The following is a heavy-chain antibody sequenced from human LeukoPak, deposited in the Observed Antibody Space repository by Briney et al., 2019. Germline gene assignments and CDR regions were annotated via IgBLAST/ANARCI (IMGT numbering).Heavy chain of an antibody. CDR1: GGSISSGDYY. Sequence: PSQTLSLTCTVSGGSISSGDYYWSWIRQPPGKGLEWIGYIYYSGSTYYNPSPKSRVTISVDTSKNQFSLKLSSVTAADTAVYYCARDQVVSADNWFDPWGQRTLVTVSS. D-gene: IGHD3-22*01. V-gene: IGHV4-30-4*08. J-gene: IGHJ5*02. CDR3: ARDQVVSADNWFDP. CDR2: IYYSGST.